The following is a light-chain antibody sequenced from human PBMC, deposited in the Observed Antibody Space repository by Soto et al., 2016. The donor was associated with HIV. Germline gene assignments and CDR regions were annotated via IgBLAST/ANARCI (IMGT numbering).Light chain of an antibody. CDR3: QQANSFPPT. Sequence: DVQMTQSPSSVSASVGDRVTITCRASQDISSWLAWYQQKPGKAPKLLISSGSSLQSGVPSRFSGSGSGTDFILTISSLQPEDFATYYCQQANSFPPTFGGGTKVEIK. CDR2: SGS. CDR1: QDISSW. J-gene: IGKJ4*01. V-gene: IGKV1-12*01.